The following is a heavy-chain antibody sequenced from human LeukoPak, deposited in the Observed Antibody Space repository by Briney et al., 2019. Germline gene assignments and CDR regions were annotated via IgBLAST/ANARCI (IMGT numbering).Heavy chain of an antibody. CDR3: ARKSLNYGGNADAAFDI. Sequence: SETLSLTCAVYGGSFSGYYWSWIRQPPGKGLEWIGEINHSGSTNYNPSLKSRVTISVDTSKNRFSLKLSSVTAADTAVYYCARKSLNYGGNADAAFDIWGQGTMVTVSS. D-gene: IGHD4-23*01. J-gene: IGHJ3*02. V-gene: IGHV4-34*01. CDR2: INHSGST. CDR1: GGSFSGYY.